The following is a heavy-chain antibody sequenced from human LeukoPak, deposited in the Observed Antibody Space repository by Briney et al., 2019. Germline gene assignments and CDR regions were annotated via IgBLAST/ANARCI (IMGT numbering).Heavy chain of an antibody. J-gene: IGHJ4*02. CDR3: AKGSADILTGFLMGHGYFDY. CDR2: ISWNSGSI. Sequence: PGRSLTLSCAASGFTFDDYAMHWVRQAPGQGRVWVSGISWNSGSIGYADSVKGRFTISRDNAKNSLHLQMNSLRAEDTALYYCAKGSADILTGFLMGHGYFDYWGQGTLVTVSS. V-gene: IGHV3-9*01. D-gene: IGHD3-9*01. CDR1: GFTFDDYA.